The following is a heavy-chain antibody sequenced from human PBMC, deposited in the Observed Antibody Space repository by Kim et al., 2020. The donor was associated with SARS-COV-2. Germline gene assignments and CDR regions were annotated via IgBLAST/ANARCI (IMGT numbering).Heavy chain of an antibody. CDR3: TTQLFSVAENC. CDR1: GFSFSSYK. CDR2: ISSTSASI. Sequence: GGSLRLSCAASGFSFSSYKMNWVRQAPGKGLEWVSVISSTSASIYYADSVSGRFTIYRDNTKNSLYLQMNSLRVEDAAVYYCTTQLFSVAENCWGQGTRLTVSS. D-gene: IGHD6-19*01. J-gene: IGHJ4*02. V-gene: IGHV3-21*01.